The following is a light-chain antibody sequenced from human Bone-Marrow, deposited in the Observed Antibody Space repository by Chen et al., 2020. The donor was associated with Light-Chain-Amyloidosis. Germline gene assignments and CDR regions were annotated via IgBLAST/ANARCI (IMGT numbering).Light chain of an antibody. CDR2: GSS. J-gene: IGKJ4*01. CDR1: QTISRNY. Sequence: EIVLTQPPGTLSLSPGEGANHSCRASQTISRNYLTWYQQKFGQAPRILIYGSSSRATGIPDRFTGSGSGTDFTLTINRLEPEDFAMYYCQQYGTSPLTFGGGTKVEIK. CDR3: QQYGTSPLT. V-gene: IGKV3-20*01.